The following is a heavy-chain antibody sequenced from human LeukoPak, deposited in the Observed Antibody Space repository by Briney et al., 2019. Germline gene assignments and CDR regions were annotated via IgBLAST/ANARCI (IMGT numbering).Heavy chain of an antibody. J-gene: IGHJ3*02. D-gene: IGHD2-15*01. CDR1: GFTFSSYW. CDR3: ARAIQYCSGGSCYPSAFDI. V-gene: IGHV3-74*01. CDR2: INSDGSST. Sequence: GGSLRLSCAASGFTFSSYWMHWVRQAPGKGLVWVSRINSDGSSTSYADSVKGRFTISRDNAKNTLYLQMNSLRAEDTAVYYCARAIQYCSGGSCYPSAFDIWGQGTMVTVSS.